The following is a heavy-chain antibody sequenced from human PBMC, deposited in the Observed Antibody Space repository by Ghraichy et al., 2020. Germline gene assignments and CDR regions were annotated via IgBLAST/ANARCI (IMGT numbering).Heavy chain of an antibody. CDR3: ARGVHDYGDYYFDY. CDR1: GGSISSYY. Sequence: SETLSLTCTVSGGSISSYYWSWIRQPPGKGLEWIGYIYYSGSTNYNPSLKSRVTISVDTSKNQFSLKLSSVTAADTAVYYCARGVHDYGDYYFDYWGQGTLVTVSS. D-gene: IGHD4-17*01. J-gene: IGHJ4*02. V-gene: IGHV4-59*01. CDR2: IYYSGST.